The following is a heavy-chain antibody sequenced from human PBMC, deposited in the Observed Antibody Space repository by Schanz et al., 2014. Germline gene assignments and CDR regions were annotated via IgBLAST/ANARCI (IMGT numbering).Heavy chain of an antibody. D-gene: IGHD2-15*01. CDR2: IIPILGIA. V-gene: IGHV1-69*09. CDR3: ARGRGCTGGSCYSWFDL. Sequence: QVQLVQSGAEVKKPGSSVKVSCKASGGTFSSDTFSWVRQAPGQGLEWMGRIIPILGIANYAQKFQGRVTITADKSTFTAYMDVSSLRSEDTAVYYCARGRGCTGGSCYSWFDLWGQGTLVTVSS. CDR1: GGTFSSDT. J-gene: IGHJ5*02.